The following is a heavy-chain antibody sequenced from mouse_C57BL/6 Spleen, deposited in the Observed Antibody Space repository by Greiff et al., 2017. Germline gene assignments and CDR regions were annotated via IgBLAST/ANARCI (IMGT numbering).Heavy chain of an antibody. CDR1: GYTFTDYN. Sequence: EVQLQQSGPELVKPGASVKMSCKASGYTFTDYNMHWVKQSHGKSLEWIGYINPNNGGTSYNQKFKGKATLTVNKSSSTAYMELRSLTSEDSAVYCCARGHYDSNYLDYWGQGTTLTVSS. CDR3: ARGHYDSNYLDY. D-gene: IGHD1-1*01. CDR2: INPNNGGT. V-gene: IGHV1-22*01. J-gene: IGHJ2*01.